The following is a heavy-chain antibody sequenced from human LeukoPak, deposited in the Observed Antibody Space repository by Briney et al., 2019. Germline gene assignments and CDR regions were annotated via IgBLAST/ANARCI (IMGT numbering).Heavy chain of an antibody. CDR2: IKQDGSEK. CDR3: ARGSPRRGDSSGYYYY. J-gene: IGHJ4*02. D-gene: IGHD3-22*01. CDR1: GFTFSSYW. V-gene: IGHV3-7*01. Sequence: GGSLRLSCAASGFTFSSYWMGWVRQAPGKGLEWVANIKQDGSEKYYVDSVKGRFTISRDNAKNSLYLQMNSLRAEDTAVYYCARGSPRRGDSSGYYYYWGQGTLVTVSS.